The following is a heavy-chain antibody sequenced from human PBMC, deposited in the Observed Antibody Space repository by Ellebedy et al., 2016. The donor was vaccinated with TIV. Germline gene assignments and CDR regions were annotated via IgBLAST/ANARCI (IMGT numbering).Heavy chain of an antibody. J-gene: IGHJ4*02. D-gene: IGHD5-24*01. CDR1: GFTFSSYG. CDR3: ARGLKDRDGYNWGVFDY. CDR2: ISYDGSNK. Sequence: GESLKISXAASGFTFSSYGMHWVRQAPGKGLEWVAVISYDGSNKYYADSVKGRFTISRDNSKNTLYLQMNSLRAEDTAVYYWARGLKDRDGYNWGVFDYWGQGTLVTVSS. V-gene: IGHV3-30*03.